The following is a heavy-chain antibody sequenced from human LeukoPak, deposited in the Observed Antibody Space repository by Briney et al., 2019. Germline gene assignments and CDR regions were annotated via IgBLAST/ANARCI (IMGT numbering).Heavy chain of an antibody. D-gene: IGHD2-15*01. Sequence: PGGSLRLSCAASGFTFSSYSMNWVRQAPGKGLEWVSSISSSGSYIYYADSVKGRFTISRDNAKNSLYLQMNSLRAEDTAVYYCARDDCSGGSCYSSFDYWGQGTLVTVSS. CDR2: ISSSGSYI. CDR1: GFTFSSYS. V-gene: IGHV3-21*01. CDR3: ARDDCSGGSCYSSFDY. J-gene: IGHJ4*02.